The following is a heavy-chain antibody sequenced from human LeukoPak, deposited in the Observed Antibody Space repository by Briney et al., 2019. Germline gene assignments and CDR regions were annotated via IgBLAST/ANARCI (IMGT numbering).Heavy chain of an antibody. Sequence: ASVKVSCKASGYTFTSYYITWVRQAPGQGLEWMGWIISYSDNPTYARNLQGRVTMTTDTSTSTAYMELRSLRSDDTAVYYCARTPHYCSGGSCYFDVFDIWGQGTRVSVSS. J-gene: IGHJ3*02. CDR2: IISYSDNP. CDR1: GYTFTSYY. V-gene: IGHV1-18*01. CDR3: ARTPHYCSGGSCYFDVFDI. D-gene: IGHD2-15*01.